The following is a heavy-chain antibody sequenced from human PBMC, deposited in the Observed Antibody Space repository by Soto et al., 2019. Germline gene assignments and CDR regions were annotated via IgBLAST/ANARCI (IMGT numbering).Heavy chain of an antibody. CDR3: TIKTGYSSSWYPYYFDH. CDR1: GFTFGDYA. CDR2: IKSKGYGGTT. Sequence: LRLSCIGSGFTFGDYAMSWVRQAPGKGLEWVGFIKSKGYGGTTEYAASVKGRFTISRDDSKSIAYLQMNSLKTEDTAVYYCTIKTGYSSSWYPYYFDHWGQGALVTVSS. V-gene: IGHV3-49*04. J-gene: IGHJ4*02. D-gene: IGHD6-13*01.